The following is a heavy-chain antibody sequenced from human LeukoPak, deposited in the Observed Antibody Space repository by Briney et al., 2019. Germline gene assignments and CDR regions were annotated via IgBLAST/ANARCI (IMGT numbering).Heavy chain of an antibody. CDR3: ARRERSGWQYYYYYYMDV. Sequence: GASVKVSFKASGYTFTSYAMNWVRQAPGQGLEWMGWINTNTGNPTYAQGFAGRFVFSLDTSVSTAYLQISSLKAEDTAVYYCARRERSGWQYYYYYYMDVWGKGTTVTVSS. CDR1: GYTFTSYA. CDR2: INTNTGNP. V-gene: IGHV7-4-1*02. J-gene: IGHJ6*03. D-gene: IGHD6-19*01.